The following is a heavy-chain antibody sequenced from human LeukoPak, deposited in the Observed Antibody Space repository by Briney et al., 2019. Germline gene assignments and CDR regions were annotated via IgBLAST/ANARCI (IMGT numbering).Heavy chain of an antibody. J-gene: IGHJ4*02. Sequence: GASVKVSFKASGYTFTGYYMHWVRQAPGQGLEWVGWINPNSGGTNYAQKFQGRVTMTRDTSISTAYMELSRLRSDDTAVYYCARKRGYSYGPLDYWGQGTLATVSS. D-gene: IGHD5-18*01. CDR2: INPNSGGT. V-gene: IGHV1-2*02. CDR3: ARKRGYSYGPLDY. CDR1: GYTFTGYY.